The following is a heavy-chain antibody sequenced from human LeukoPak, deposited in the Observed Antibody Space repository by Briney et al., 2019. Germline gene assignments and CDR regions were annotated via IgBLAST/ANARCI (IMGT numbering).Heavy chain of an antibody. D-gene: IGHD5-18*01. V-gene: IGHV3-74*01. CDR1: GFGFSVYW. J-gene: IGHJ4*01. CDR3: ARVPTNSEGFGQ. Sequence: TGGSLRLSCAASGFGFSVYWRHWLRQAPGKGLVWVAHINEDGTSASHADSVKGRFTISRDNAKNTLYLQMNSLTVENTAVYYCARVPTNSEGFGQWGDRALVTVSS. CDR2: INEDGTSA.